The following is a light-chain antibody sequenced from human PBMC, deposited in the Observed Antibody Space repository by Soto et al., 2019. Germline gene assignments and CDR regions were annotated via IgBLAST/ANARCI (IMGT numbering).Light chain of an antibody. CDR1: QSVSSN. CDR3: QQYNNWPRMYT. J-gene: IGKJ2*01. V-gene: IGKV3-15*01. Sequence: EIVMTQSPATLSVSPGERATLSCRASQSVSSNLAWYQQKPCQAPRLLIYGASTRATGIPARFSGSGSGTEFTLTISSLQSEDFAVYYCQQYNNWPRMYTFGKGTKLEIK. CDR2: GAS.